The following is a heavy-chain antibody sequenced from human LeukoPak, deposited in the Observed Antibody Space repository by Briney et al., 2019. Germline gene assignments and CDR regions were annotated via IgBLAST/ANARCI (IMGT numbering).Heavy chain of an antibody. CDR2: IYQSERT. D-gene: IGHD6-13*01. Sequence: SETLSLTCNVSGYSIISGYYWGWDRQPPGKGLEFIASIYQSERTFYNPSLKSRVTISVDTSKNQFSLKLSSVTAADTAVYYCARGGFLAAAGGFPFDPWGQGTLVTVSS. CDR1: GYSIISGYY. J-gene: IGHJ5*02. V-gene: IGHV4-38-2*02. CDR3: ARGGFLAAAGGFPFDP.